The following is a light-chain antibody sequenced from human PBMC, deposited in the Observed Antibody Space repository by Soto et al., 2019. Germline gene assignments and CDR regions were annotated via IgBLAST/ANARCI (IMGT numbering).Light chain of an antibody. CDR1: QSVSSK. J-gene: IGKJ1*01. V-gene: IGKV3-15*01. CDR2: DAS. CDR3: QHYSTWLWT. Sequence: EIVMTQAPATLSVSPGERATLSCRASQSVSSKLAWYQQKPGQGPRLLIYDASSRATGIPPRFSGSGSGTEFTLTISSLQSEDFAVYYCQHYSTWLWTFGQGTKEEIK.